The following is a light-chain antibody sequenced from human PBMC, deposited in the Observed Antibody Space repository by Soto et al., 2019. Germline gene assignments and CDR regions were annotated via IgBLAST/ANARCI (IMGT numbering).Light chain of an antibody. V-gene: IGKV3-20*01. CDR2: STS. CDR3: QQYGSSLWT. J-gene: IGKJ1*01. Sequence: ENVLTQSPGTLSLSPGERATLSCRASQSVSTPYLAWYQQKPGQAPRLLIYSTSTRASGIPDRFSGSGSGTDFTLTISRLEPEDFAVYYCQQYGSSLWTFSQGTKVEIK. CDR1: QSVSTPY.